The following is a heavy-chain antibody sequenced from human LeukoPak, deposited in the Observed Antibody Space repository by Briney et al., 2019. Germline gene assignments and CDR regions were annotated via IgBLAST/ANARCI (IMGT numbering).Heavy chain of an antibody. J-gene: IGHJ4*02. CDR3: ARDRGAYYDSSGYYDY. CDR2: IYSGGST. D-gene: IGHD3-22*01. V-gene: IGHV3-53*01. Sequence: PGGSLRLSCAASGFTVSSNYMSRVRQAPGKGLEWVSVIYSGGSTYYADSVKGRFTISRDNSKNTLYLQMNSLRAEDTAVYYCARDRGAYYDSSGYYDYWGQGTLVTVSS. CDR1: GFTVSSNY.